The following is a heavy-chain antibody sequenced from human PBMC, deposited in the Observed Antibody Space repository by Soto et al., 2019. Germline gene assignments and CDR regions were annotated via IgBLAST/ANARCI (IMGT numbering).Heavy chain of an antibody. D-gene: IGHD1-26*01. J-gene: IGHJ4*02. CDR2: ISNSGST. Sequence: SETLSLTCTVSGVSFSSYYWTWIRQPPGKGLEWIGYISNSGSTNYNPSLKSRVTISVGTSRNQLSLKLSSVTGADTAIYYCARGRSGSFDYWGQGTLVTVSS. CDR1: GVSFSSYY. V-gene: IGHV4-59*12. CDR3: ARGRSGSFDY.